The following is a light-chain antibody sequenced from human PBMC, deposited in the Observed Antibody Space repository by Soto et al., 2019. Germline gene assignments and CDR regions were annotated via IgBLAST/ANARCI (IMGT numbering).Light chain of an antibody. CDR3: MQGTHWPPWT. J-gene: IGKJ1*01. CDR1: QSLLHSDGNTY. Sequence: DVVMTQSPLSLPVTLGQPASISCRSSQSLLHSDGNTYLNWFLQRPGQSPRRLIYRVSNRDSGVPDRFSGSGSGTDFTLKISRVEAEDVGVYYCMQGTHWPPWTFGQGTKVEIK. V-gene: IGKV2-30*02. CDR2: RVS.